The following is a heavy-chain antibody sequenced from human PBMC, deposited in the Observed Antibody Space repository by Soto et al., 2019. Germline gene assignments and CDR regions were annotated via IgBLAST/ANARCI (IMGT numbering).Heavy chain of an antibody. J-gene: IGHJ4*02. Sequence: GGSLRLSCAASGFTFSSYSMNWVRQAPGKGLEWVSSISSSSSYIYYADSVKGRFTISRDNAKNSLYLQMNSLRAEDTAVYYCARDSGATIFGVVHPFDYWGQGALVTVSS. CDR3: ARDSGATIFGVVHPFDY. V-gene: IGHV3-21*01. D-gene: IGHD3-3*01. CDR1: GFTFSSYS. CDR2: ISSSSSYI.